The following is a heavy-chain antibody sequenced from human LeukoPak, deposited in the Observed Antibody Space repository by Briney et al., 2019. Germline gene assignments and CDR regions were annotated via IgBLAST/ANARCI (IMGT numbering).Heavy chain of an antibody. CDR3: AYYDSSGPPPRADY. CDR2: INRDGSST. D-gene: IGHD3-22*01. CDR1: GIIFSNYW. Sequence: GGSLRLSCAASGIIFSNYWMHWVRQAPGKGLVWVSRINRDGSSTSYADSVKGRFTISRDNAKNTLYLQMNSLRAEDTAVYYCAYYDSSGPPPRADYWGQGTLVTVSS. J-gene: IGHJ4*02. V-gene: IGHV3-74*01.